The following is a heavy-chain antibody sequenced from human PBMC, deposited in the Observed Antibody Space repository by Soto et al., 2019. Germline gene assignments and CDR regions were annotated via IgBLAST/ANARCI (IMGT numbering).Heavy chain of an antibody. CDR2: ISQSGNT. V-gene: IGHV4-34*01. Sequence: PSETLSLTCSIYSGSFSGYYWSWIRQPPGKGLEWIGEISQSGNTNYSPSLKSRVSISIDTSMKQFSLNLASVSAADTAVYYCARAPKVSGSSQTRPDFWSQGTLVTVSS. CDR3: ARAPKVSGSSQTRPDF. D-gene: IGHD6-6*01. J-gene: IGHJ4*02. CDR1: SGSFSGYY.